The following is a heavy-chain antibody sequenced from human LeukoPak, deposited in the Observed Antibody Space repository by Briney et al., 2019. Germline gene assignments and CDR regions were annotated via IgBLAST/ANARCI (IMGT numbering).Heavy chain of an antibody. D-gene: IGHD2-15*01. V-gene: IGHV3-11*01. CDR1: GFTFSDYY. CDR2: ISSSGSTI. Sequence: GGSLRFSCAASGFTFSDYYMSWIRQAPGKGLEWVSYISSSGSTIYYADSVKGRFTISSDNAKNSLYLQMNSLRAEDTAVYYCARGCSGGSCLYYYYYGMDVWGQGPTVTVSS. CDR3: ARGCSGGSCLYYYYYGMDV. J-gene: IGHJ6*02.